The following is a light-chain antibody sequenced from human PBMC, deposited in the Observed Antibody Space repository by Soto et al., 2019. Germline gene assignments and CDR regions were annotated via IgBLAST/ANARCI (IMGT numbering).Light chain of an antibody. CDR2: TSS. Sequence: DIQMTQSPASLSASVGDRVTVTCRASQSIGRNLNWYQQKPGKAPKLLIYTSSNLQSGVPSRFSGSGSGTDFTLTITSLQPEDFATYYCQQTSSAPFTFGPGTKVDIK. V-gene: IGKV1-39*01. CDR1: QSIGRN. CDR3: QQTSSAPFT. J-gene: IGKJ3*01.